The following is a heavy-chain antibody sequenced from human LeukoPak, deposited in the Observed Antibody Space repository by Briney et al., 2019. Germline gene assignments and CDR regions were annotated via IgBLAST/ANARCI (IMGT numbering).Heavy chain of an antibody. V-gene: IGHV3-66*01. CDR1: GFTVSSNY. CDR2: IYSGGST. D-gene: IGHD2-15*01. J-gene: IGHJ5*02. CDR3: AKGDVVVVAATPSWFDP. Sequence: GGSLRLSCAASGFTVSSNYMSWVRQAPGKGLEWVSVIYSGGSTYYADSVKGRFTISRDNSKNTLYLQMNSLRAEDTAVYYCAKGDVVVVAATPSWFDPWGQGTLVTVSS.